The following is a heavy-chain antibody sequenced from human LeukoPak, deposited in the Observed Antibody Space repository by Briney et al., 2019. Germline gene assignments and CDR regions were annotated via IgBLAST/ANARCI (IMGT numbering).Heavy chain of an antibody. V-gene: IGHV5-51*01. J-gene: IGHJ4*02. Sequence: GESLKISCKGSGYSFTSYWIGWVRQMPGKGLEWMGIIYPGDSGTRYSPSFQGQVTISADKSISTIYLQWSSLTASVTAMYYCASYDSSGYYHGVYWGQGTLVTVSS. CDR3: ASYDSSGYYHGVY. D-gene: IGHD3-22*01. CDR1: GYSFTSYW. CDR2: IYPGDSGT.